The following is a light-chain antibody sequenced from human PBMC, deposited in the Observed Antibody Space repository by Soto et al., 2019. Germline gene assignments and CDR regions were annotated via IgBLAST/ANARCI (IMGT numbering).Light chain of an antibody. CDR1: QSVSSY. Sequence: EIVLTQSPATLPLSPGERATLSCRASQSVSSYLAWYQQKPGQAPRLLIYSASRGAPGFPDRFSGSGSGTDFTLTISRLEPEDFAVYYCQQYGSSGTFGQGTKVDIK. CDR2: SAS. V-gene: IGKV3-20*01. J-gene: IGKJ1*01. CDR3: QQYGSSGT.